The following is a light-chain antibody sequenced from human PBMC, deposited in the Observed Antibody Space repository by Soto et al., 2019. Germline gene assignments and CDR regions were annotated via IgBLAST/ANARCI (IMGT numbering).Light chain of an antibody. CDR2: EVN. CDR3: SSFAGGTTLV. CDR1: SSDVGAYDY. V-gene: IGLV2-8*01. Sequence: QPVLTQPPSASGSPGQSVTISCTGTSSDVGAYDYVSWYQQHPGKAPKLIIYEVNKRPSGVPDRFSGSKSGNTAYLTVSGLQPEDEADYHCSSFAGGTTLVFGGGTKLTVL. J-gene: IGLJ2*01.